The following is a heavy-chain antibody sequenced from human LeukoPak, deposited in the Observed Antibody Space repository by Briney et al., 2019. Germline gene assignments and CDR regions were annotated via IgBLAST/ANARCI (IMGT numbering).Heavy chain of an antibody. J-gene: IGHJ4*02. D-gene: IGHD3-16*01. CDR1: GLTFSSSW. CDR2: INPDGNKK. V-gene: IGHV3-7*01. Sequence: GGSLRLSCAVSGLTFSSSWMDWVRQAPGKGLEWVASINPDGNKKYSADSVKGRFTISRDNAENSLYLQMNSLRVEDTAFYYCARDLDYSRLDYWGQGMLVTVSS. CDR3: ARDLDYSRLDY.